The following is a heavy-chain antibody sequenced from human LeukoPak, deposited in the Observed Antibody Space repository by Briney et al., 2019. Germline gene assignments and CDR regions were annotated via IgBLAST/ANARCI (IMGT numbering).Heavy chain of an antibody. CDR3: AKDSKLRSYYYYYGMDV. J-gene: IGHJ6*04. CDR2: ISYDGSNK. D-gene: IGHD4-17*01. CDR1: GFTFSSYG. Sequence: GGSLRLSCAASGFTFSSYGMHWVRQAPGKGLEWVAVISYDGSNKYYADSVKGRFTISRDNSKNTLYLQMNNLRAEDTAVYYCAKDSKLRSYYYYYGMDVWGKGTTVTVSS. V-gene: IGHV3-30*18.